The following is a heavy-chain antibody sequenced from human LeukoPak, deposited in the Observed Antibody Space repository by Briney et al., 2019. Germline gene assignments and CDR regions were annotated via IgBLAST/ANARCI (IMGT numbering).Heavy chain of an antibody. J-gene: IGHJ5*02. CDR3: ARGRGGGGSSNNWFDP. Sequence: SETLSLNCTVSGGSFSPDYWSWIRQPAGQGLEWIGRIYTSGSSNYNPSLKSRATISVDTSKNQFSLNLISVTAADTAVYFCARGRGGGGSSNNWFDPWGQGTLVTVSS. CDR1: GGSFSPDY. D-gene: IGHD2-15*01. CDR2: IYTSGSS. V-gene: IGHV4-4*07.